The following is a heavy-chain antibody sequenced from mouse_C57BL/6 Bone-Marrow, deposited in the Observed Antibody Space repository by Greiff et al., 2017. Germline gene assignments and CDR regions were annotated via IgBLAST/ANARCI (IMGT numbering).Heavy chain of an antibody. J-gene: IGHJ3*01. CDR2: INPSSGYT. V-gene: IGHV1-4*01. CDR1: GYTFTSYT. CDR3: AKWGSFAY. Sequence: LVESGAELARPGASVKMSCKASGYTFTSYTMHWVKQRPGQGLEWIGYINPSSGYTKYNQKFKDKATLTADKSSSTAYMQLSSLTSEDSAVYYCAKWGSFAYWGQGTLVTVSA.